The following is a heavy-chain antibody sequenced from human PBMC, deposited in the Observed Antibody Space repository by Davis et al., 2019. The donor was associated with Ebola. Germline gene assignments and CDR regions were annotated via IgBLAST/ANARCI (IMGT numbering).Heavy chain of an antibody. V-gene: IGHV3-48*02. CDR2: ISSRSSTI. CDR3: AADSVVAAREGGFDI. Sequence: GESLKISCAASGFTFSSYSMKWVRQAPGKGLEWVSYISSRSSTIYYAESVKGRFTISRDNAKNSLYLQMNSLRDEDTAVYYCAADSVVAAREGGFDIWGQGTMVTVSS. CDR1: GFTFSSYS. D-gene: IGHD2-15*01. J-gene: IGHJ3*02.